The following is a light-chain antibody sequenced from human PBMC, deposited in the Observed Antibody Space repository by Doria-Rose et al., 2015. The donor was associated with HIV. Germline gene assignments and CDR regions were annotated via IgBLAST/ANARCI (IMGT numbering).Light chain of an antibody. Sequence: EIVMTQSPGTLSLSPGERATLSCRASQRVKSSYLAWYQQKPGQAPRLLIYDASTRATGIPDRFSGSGSGTDFPLTISRLEPEDVAVYYCQQYGTSRGTFGQGTRLEIK. CDR2: DAS. CDR1: QRVKSSY. V-gene: IGKV3-20*01. CDR3: QQYGTSRGT. J-gene: IGKJ5*01.